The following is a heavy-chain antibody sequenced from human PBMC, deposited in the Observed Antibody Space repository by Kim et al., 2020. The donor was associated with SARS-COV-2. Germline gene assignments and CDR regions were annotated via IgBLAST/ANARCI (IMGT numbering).Heavy chain of an antibody. D-gene: IGHD4-17*01. Sequence: TLKSRVTIAVDTSKNQFALKLSCVTAADTAVYYCARDRTYGGKLGWFDPWGQGTLVTVSS. J-gene: IGHJ5*02. CDR3: ARDRTYGGKLGWFDP. V-gene: IGHV4-59*01.